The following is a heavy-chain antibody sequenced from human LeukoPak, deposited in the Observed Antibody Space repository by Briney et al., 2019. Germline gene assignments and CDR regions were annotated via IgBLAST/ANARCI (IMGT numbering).Heavy chain of an antibody. V-gene: IGHV3-23*01. D-gene: IGHD3-3*01. Sequence: GGSLRLSCAASGFTFSSYAMSWVRQAPGKGLEWVSAISGSGGSTYYADSVKGRFTISGDNFKNTLYLQMNSLRAEDTAVYYCARELGESDFWSGSLDYWGQGTLVTVSS. CDR2: ISGSGGST. CDR1: GFTFSSYA. J-gene: IGHJ4*02. CDR3: ARELGESDFWSGSLDY.